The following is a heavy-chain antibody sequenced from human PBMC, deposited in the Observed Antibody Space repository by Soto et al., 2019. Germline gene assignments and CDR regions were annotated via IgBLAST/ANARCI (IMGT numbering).Heavy chain of an antibody. J-gene: IGHJ4*02. V-gene: IGHV1-18*01. CDR2: ISAHNGNT. Sequence: QVHLVQSGAEVKKPGASVKVSCKGSGYAFTTYGITLVRQAPGQGLAWMGWISAHNGNTNYAQKLQGRVTVTRDTSTSTAYMELRSLRSDDTAVYYCARGRYGDYWGQGALVTVSS. CDR1: GYAFTTYG. D-gene: IGHD1-1*01. CDR3: ARGRYGDY.